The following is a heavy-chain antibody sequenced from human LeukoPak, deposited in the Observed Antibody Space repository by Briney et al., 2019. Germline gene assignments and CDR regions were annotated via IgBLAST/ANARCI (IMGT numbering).Heavy chain of an antibody. V-gene: IGHV4-34*01. J-gene: IGHJ4*02. Sequence: SETLSLTCAVYGGSFSGYYWSWIRQPPGKGLEWIGEINHSGSTNYDPSLKSRVTISVDTSKNQFSLKLSSVTAADTAVYYCAEGTGYFDPFDYWGQGTLVTVSS. CDR2: INHSGST. CDR1: GGSFSGYY. D-gene: IGHD3-9*01. CDR3: AEGTGYFDPFDY.